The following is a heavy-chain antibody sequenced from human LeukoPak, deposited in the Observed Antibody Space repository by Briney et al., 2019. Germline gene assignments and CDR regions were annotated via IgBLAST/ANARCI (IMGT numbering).Heavy chain of an antibody. D-gene: IGHD6-13*01. CDR2: IYDSGST. V-gene: IGHV4-4*02. CDR3: AIIRSSSSWPRTTKGLRPEYYFDY. CDR1: GCSISSSNW. Sequence: SETLSLTCAVCGCSISSSNWWSWVRPPPGKGLECIGEIYDSGSTNYNPSLKSRVTISVDKSKNQFSLKLSSVTAADTAVYYCAIIRSSSSWPRTTKGLRPEYYFDYWGQGTLVTVSS. J-gene: IGHJ4*02.